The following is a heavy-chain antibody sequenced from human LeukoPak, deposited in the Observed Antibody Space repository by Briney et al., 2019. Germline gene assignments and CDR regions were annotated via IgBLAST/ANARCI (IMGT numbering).Heavy chain of an antibody. CDR3: ARIATTVTTPFDY. V-gene: IGHV1-3*01. D-gene: IGHD4-17*01. Sequence: ASVKVSCTASGYTFTSYAMHWVRQAPGQRLEWMGWINAGNGNTKYSQKFQGRVTITRDTSASTAYMELSSLRSEDTAVYYCARIATTVTTPFDYWGQGTLVTVSS. CDR2: INAGNGNT. CDR1: GYTFTSYA. J-gene: IGHJ4*02.